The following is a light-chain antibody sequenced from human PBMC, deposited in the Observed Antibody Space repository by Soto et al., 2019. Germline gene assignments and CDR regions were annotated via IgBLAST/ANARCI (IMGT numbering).Light chain of an antibody. V-gene: IGLV2-23*01. CDR2: EGT. CDR3: CSYAGTSFWV. CDR1: SSDVGTYKF. J-gene: IGLJ3*02. Sequence: QSALTQPASVSGSPGQSITISCTGTSSDVGTYKFVSWYQQHPGKAPTLMIHEGTKRPSGVSNRFSGSKSGNTATLTISGLQPEDEANDYCCSYAGTSFWVFGGGTQLTVL.